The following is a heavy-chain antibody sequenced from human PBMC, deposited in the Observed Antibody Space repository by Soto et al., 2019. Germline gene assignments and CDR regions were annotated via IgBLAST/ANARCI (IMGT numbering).Heavy chain of an antibody. CDR3: ARRGVTHYYGMDV. V-gene: IGHV5-51*01. J-gene: IGHJ6*02. D-gene: IGHD2-8*02. CDR1: GCSFTSYW. CDR2: IYPGDSDT. Sequence: PGESLKISCKGSGCSFTSYWIGWVRQMPGKGLEWMGIIYPGDSDTRYSPSFQGQVTISADKSISTAYLQWSSLKASDTAMYYCARRGVTHYYGMDVWGPGTTVTVSS.